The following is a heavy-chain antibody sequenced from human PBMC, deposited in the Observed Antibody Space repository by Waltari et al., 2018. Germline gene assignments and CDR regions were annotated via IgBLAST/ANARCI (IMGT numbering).Heavy chain of an antibody. J-gene: IGHJ4*02. Sequence: EVQLVASGGGLVQPGGSLRLSCPASGCTFRSSALSWVRQAPGTGLAWVSAISGSGGSTYYADSVKGRFTISRDNSKNTLYLQMNSLRAEDTAVYYCAKEGYCSGGSCYPSPFDYWGQGTLVTVSS. CDR3: AKEGYCSGGSCYPSPFDY. CDR1: GCTFRSSA. V-gene: IGHV3-23*04. D-gene: IGHD2-15*01. CDR2: ISGSGGST.